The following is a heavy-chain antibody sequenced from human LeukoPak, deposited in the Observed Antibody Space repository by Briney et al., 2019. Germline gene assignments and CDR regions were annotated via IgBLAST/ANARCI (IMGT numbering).Heavy chain of an antibody. V-gene: IGHV4-39*07. CDR2: IYYSGST. D-gene: IGHD2-15*01. Sequence: SETLSLTCTVSGGSISSSSYYWGWLRQPPGKGLEWIGSIYYSGSTDYNPSLKSRVTISVDTSKNQFSLKLSSVTAADTAVYYCARDTPCSGGSCYLVPWFDPWGQGTLVTVSS. CDR1: GGSISSSSYY. CDR3: ARDTPCSGGSCYLVPWFDP. J-gene: IGHJ5*02.